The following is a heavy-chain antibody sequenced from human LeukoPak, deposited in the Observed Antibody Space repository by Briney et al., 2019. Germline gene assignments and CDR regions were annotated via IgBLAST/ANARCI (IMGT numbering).Heavy chain of an antibody. J-gene: IGHJ4*02. D-gene: IGHD3-9*01. CDR3: ARVKVRYFDWAPIDY. V-gene: IGHV3-30*04. Sequence: PGGSLRLSCAASGFTFSSYAMHWVRQAPGKGLEWVAVISYDGSNKYYADSVKGRFTISRDNSKNTLYLQMNSLRAEDTAVYYCARVKVRYFDWAPIDYWGQGTLVTVSS. CDR2: ISYDGSNK. CDR1: GFTFSSYA.